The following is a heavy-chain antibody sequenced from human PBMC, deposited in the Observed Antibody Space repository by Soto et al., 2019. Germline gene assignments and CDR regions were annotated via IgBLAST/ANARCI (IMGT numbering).Heavy chain of an antibody. J-gene: IGHJ4*02. CDR1: GGTFSSYT. CDR3: ARDGGIAAAGTPFEY. CDR2: IIPILGIA. D-gene: IGHD6-13*01. V-gene: IGHV1-69*04. Sequence: SVKVSCKASGGTFSSYTISWVRQAPGQGLEWMGRIIPILGIANYAQKFQGRVTITADKSTSTAYMELSSLRSEDTAVYYCARDGGIAAAGTPFEYWGQGTLVTVSS.